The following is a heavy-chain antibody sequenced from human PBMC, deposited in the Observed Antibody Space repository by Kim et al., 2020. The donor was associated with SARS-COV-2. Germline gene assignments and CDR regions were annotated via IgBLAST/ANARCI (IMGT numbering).Heavy chain of an antibody. V-gene: IGHV3-9*01. D-gene: IGHD6-19*01. CDR3: AKDISSGWFFDY. Sequence: GYADSVKGRFTISRDNAKNSLYLQMNSLRAEDTALYYCAKDISSGWFFDYWGQGTLVTVSS. J-gene: IGHJ4*02.